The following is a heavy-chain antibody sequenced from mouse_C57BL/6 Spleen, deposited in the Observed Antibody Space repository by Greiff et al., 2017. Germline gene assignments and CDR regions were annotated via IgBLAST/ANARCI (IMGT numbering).Heavy chain of an antibody. V-gene: IGHV8-12*01. Sequence: QVTLKESGPGLLQSSQTLSLTCSFSGFSLSTSGMGVRWIRQPSGKGLEWLAPIYWDDDKRYNPSLKILLTISKDTSRNQVFLTITSVDTADTATYYSARSDGSSYAWFAYWGQGTLVTVSA. CDR2: IYWDDDK. CDR3: ARSDGSSYAWFAY. D-gene: IGHD1-1*01. J-gene: IGHJ3*01. CDR1: GFSLSTSGMG.